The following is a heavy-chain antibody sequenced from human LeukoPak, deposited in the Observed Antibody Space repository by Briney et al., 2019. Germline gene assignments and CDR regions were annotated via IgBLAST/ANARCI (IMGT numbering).Heavy chain of an antibody. J-gene: IGHJ3*02. CDR2: INNDGSNT. D-gene: IGHD4-17*01. Sequence: GGSLRLXCAASGFTFSRYWMHWVRQAPGKGLVWVSRINNDGSNTYYADSVKGRFTISRDNAKNTLYLQMDGLRADDTALYYCARYGTDPFDIWGQGTLVTVSS. CDR1: GFTFSRYW. V-gene: IGHV3-74*01. CDR3: ARYGTDPFDI.